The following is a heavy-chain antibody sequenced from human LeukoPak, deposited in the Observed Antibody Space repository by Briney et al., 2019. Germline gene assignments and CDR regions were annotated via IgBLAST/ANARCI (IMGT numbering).Heavy chain of an antibody. V-gene: IGHV1-69*05. CDR2: IIPIFGTA. D-gene: IGHD4-17*01. J-gene: IGHJ6*03. CDR1: GGTFSSYA. CDR3: AREVTVTTLWHYYYYMDV. Sequence: ASVKVSCKASGGTFSSYAISWVRQAPGQGLEWMGRIIPIFGTANYAQKFQGRVTITTDESTSTAYMELSSLRSEDTTVYYCAREVTVTTLWHYYYYMDVWGKGTTVTVSS.